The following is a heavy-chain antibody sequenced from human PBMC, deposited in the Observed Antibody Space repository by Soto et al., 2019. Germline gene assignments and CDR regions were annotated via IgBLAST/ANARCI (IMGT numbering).Heavy chain of an antibody. CDR3: ASLYESSFDY. CDR2: IYYSVST. Sequence: QVQLQESGPGLVKPSETLSLTCTVSGGSISSYYWSWIRQPPGKGLEWIGYIYYSVSTNYTPSLKSRVTRSVDTSKNQFSLKLSSVTAEATAVYYCASLYESSFDYWGQGPLVTVSS. V-gene: IGHV4-59*08. J-gene: IGHJ4*02. CDR1: GGSISSYY. D-gene: IGHD3-22*01.